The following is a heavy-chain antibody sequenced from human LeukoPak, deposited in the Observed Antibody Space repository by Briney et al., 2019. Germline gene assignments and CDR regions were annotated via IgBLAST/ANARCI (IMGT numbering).Heavy chain of an antibody. CDR3: ARERQWLVDY. D-gene: IGHD6-19*01. CDR2: ISSSGSPL. Sequence: PGGSLGLSCAASGFTFSDYYMSWIRQAPGKGLEWVSYISSSGSPLYYADSVKGRFTISRDNAKSSLYLQMNSLRAEDTAVYYCARERQWLVDYWGQGTLVTVSS. J-gene: IGHJ4*02. CDR1: GFTFSDYY. V-gene: IGHV3-11*01.